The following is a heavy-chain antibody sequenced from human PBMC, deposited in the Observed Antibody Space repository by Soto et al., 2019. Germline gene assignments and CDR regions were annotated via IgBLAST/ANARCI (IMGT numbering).Heavy chain of an antibody. D-gene: IGHD3-10*01. CDR2: IWYDGSNK. CDR1: GFTFSSYG. V-gene: IGHV3-33*01. CDR3: AREFDYYGSGANYYYYYMDV. Sequence: GGSLRLSCAASGFTFSSYGMHWVRQAPGKGLEWVAVIWYDGSNKYYADSVKGRFTISRDNSKNTLYLQMNSLRAEDTAVYYCAREFDYYGSGANYYYYYMDVWGKGTTVTVSS. J-gene: IGHJ6*03.